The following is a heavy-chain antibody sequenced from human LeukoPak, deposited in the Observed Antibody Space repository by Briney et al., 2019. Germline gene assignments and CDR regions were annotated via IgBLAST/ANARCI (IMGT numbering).Heavy chain of an antibody. CDR1: GFTFSSYW. Sequence: GGSLRLSCAASGFTFSSYWMHWVRQAPGKGLEWVSSISSSSSYIYYADSVKGRFTISRDNAKNSLYLQMNSLRAEDTAVYYCARDFSRGAFDYWGQGTLVTVSS. CDR3: ARDFSRGAFDY. D-gene: IGHD3-10*01. CDR2: ISSSSSYI. V-gene: IGHV3-21*01. J-gene: IGHJ4*02.